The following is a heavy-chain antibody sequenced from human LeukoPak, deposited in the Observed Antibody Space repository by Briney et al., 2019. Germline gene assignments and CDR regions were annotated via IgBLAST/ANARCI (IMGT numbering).Heavy chain of an antibody. CDR3: ARAAVTTTYYYYYYYMDV. V-gene: IGHV3-7*01. D-gene: IGHD4-17*01. Sequence: HSGGSLRLSCAASGFTFSSYWMSWVRQAPGKGLEWVANIKQDGSEKYYVDSVKGRFTISRDNAKNSLYLQMNSLRAEDTAVYYCARAAVTTTYYYYYYYMDVWGKGTTVTVSS. CDR2: IKQDGSEK. CDR1: GFTFSSYW. J-gene: IGHJ6*03.